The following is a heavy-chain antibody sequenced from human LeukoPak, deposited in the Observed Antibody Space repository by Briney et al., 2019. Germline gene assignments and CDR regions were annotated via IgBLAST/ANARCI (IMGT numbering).Heavy chain of an antibody. J-gene: IGHJ4*02. D-gene: IGHD7-27*01. CDR1: GFTFTNYW. Sequence: GGSLRLSCAASGFTFTNYWMHWVRQAPGMGLVWVSRLPPDELDIIYADSVKGRFTVSRDNAKNTVYLQMNNLRAEDTAVYYCAGGAGDRSHFDYWGQGTLVTVSS. V-gene: IGHV3-74*01. CDR3: AGGAGDRSHFDY. CDR2: LPPDELDI.